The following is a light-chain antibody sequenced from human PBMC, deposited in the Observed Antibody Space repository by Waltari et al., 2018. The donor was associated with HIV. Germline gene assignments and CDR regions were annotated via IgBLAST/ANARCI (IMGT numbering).Light chain of an antibody. CDR3: QQYNSHSRA. J-gene: IGKJ4*02. Sequence: DIQMTQSPSTVAASVGDRINMTCRSSQSIVNWLAWYQHRPGEAPNLLVYKASILRSGVPSRFSAGASGREFTLTITTLQPEDIAIYYCQQYNSHSRAFGPGTKGE. CDR1: QSIVNW. CDR2: KAS. V-gene: IGKV1-5*03.